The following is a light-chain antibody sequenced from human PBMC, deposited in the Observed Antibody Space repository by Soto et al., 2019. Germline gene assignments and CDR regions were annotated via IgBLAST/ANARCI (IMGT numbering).Light chain of an antibody. CDR1: SSDVGGYNY. CDR3: SSYGGSNNV. Sequence: QSALTQPPSASGSPGQSVSISCTGTSSDVGGYNYVSWFQQYPGKAPKLLIHEVNKRPSGVPDRFSGSKSGNTAALTVSGLEAEDEADYYCSSYGGSNNVFGTGTKVTVL. V-gene: IGLV2-8*01. CDR2: EVN. J-gene: IGLJ1*01.